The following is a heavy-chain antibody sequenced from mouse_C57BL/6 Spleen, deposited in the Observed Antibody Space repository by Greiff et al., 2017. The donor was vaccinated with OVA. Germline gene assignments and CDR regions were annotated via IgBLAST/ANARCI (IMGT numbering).Heavy chain of an antibody. Sequence: EVQGVESGGGLVQPGGSLQLSCAASGFTFSDSGMHWVRQAPEKGLECVAYISSGSSTIYYADTVKGRFTISRDNAKNTLFLQMTSLRSEDTAMYYCASRGSSLSWFAYWGQGTLVTVSA. CDR1: GFTFSDSG. CDR3: ASRGSSLSWFAY. CDR2: ISSGSSTI. J-gene: IGHJ3*01. V-gene: IGHV5-17*01. D-gene: IGHD1-1*01.